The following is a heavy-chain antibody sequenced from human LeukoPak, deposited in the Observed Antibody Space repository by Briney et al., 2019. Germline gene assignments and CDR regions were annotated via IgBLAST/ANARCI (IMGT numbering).Heavy chain of an antibody. V-gene: IGHV2-70*11. CDR3: ARIQVATAPYYYYYYMDV. CDR1: GFSLSTSGMC. Sequence: SGPALVKPTQTLTLTCTFSGFSLSTSGMCVSWIRQPPGKALEWLARIDWDDDKYYSTSLKTRLTISKDTSKNQVVLTMTNMDPVDTATYYCARIQVATAPYYYYYYMDVWGKGTMVTVSS. J-gene: IGHJ6*03. D-gene: IGHD2-21*02. CDR2: IDWDDDK.